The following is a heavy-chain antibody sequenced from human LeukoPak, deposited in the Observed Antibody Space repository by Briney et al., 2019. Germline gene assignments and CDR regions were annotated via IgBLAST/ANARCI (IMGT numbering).Heavy chain of an antibody. V-gene: IGHV4-61*02. Sequence: SETLSLTCTVSGGSFNNGISNWSWIRQPAGKGLEWIGLLYSSENINYNPSLKSRVTISLDTSKNRFSLRLSSVTAADTAVYYCAKSNGYGLVDIWGQGTMVTVSS. CDR1: GGSFNNGISN. J-gene: IGHJ3*02. CDR3: AKSNGYGLVDI. CDR2: LYSSENI. D-gene: IGHD3-10*01.